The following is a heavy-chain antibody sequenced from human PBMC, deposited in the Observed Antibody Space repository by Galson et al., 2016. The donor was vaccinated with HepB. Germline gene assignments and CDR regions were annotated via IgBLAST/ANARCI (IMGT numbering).Heavy chain of an antibody. CDR1: GFPVTDLS. Sequence: SVKVSCKVSGFPVTDLSIHWVRQAPGKGLERMGGFELEDGETVHAQKFQGRVTMTEDTSTDTAYMELSRLTSGDTAVYYCVTEGGNWGQGVLVTVSS. J-gene: IGHJ4*02. V-gene: IGHV1-24*01. D-gene: IGHD3-16*01. CDR2: FELEDGET. CDR3: VTEGGN.